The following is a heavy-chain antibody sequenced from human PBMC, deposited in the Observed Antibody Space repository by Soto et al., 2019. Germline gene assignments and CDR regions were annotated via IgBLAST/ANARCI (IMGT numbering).Heavy chain of an antibody. V-gene: IGHV4-61*01. CDR3: AREGYGDSLALDY. CDR2: IYYSGST. CDR1: GGSVSSGSYY. J-gene: IGHJ4*02. D-gene: IGHD4-17*01. Sequence: PSETLSLTCPVSGGSVSSGSYYWGFLRQPPGKGLEWSGYIYYSGSTNYNPSLKSRVTISVDTSKNQFSLKLSSVTAADTAVYYCAREGYGDSLALDYWGQGTLVTVSS.